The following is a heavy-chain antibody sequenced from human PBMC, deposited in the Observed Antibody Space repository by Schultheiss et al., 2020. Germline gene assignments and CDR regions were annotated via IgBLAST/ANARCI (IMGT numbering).Heavy chain of an antibody. Sequence: GGSLRLSCAASGFTFSAYAMSWVRQAPGKGLEWVSRINSDGSSTSYADSVKGRFTISRDNSKNTLYLQMNSLRAEDTAVYYCTTNYYDSSGYYVDIWGQGTMVTVSS. D-gene: IGHD3-22*01. J-gene: IGHJ3*02. CDR1: GFTFSAYA. V-gene: IGHV3-74*01. CDR3: TTNYYDSSGYYVDI. CDR2: INSDGSST.